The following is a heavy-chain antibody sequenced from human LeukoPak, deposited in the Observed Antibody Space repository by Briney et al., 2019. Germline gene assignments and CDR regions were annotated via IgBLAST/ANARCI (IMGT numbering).Heavy chain of an antibody. CDR2: IKSKTDGGTT. CDR1: GFAFSNAW. D-gene: IGHD4-17*01. CDR3: TTVSLDYGDFDY. J-gene: IGHJ4*02. V-gene: IGHV3-15*01. Sequence: PGGSLRLSCAASGFAFSNAWMSWVRQAPGKGLEWVGRIKSKTDGGTTDYAAPVKGRFTISRDDSKNTLYLQMNSLKTEDTAVYYCTTVSLDYGDFDYWGQGTLVTVSS.